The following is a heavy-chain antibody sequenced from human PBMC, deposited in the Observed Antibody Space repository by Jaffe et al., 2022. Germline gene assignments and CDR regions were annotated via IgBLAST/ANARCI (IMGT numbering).Heavy chain of an antibody. CDR1: GFTVSSNY. D-gene: IGHD3-16*01. CDR2: LYTSGTT. Sequence: EVQLVESGGDLVQPGGSLRVSCAVSGFTVSSNYMSWVRQAPGKGLEWVSLLYTSGTTYYADSVKGRFTISRDNSKNTLYLQMNSLRAEDTAVYYCARGGSYGHYFDYWGQGTLVTVSS. CDR3: ARGGSYGHYFDY. J-gene: IGHJ4*02. V-gene: IGHV3-66*02.